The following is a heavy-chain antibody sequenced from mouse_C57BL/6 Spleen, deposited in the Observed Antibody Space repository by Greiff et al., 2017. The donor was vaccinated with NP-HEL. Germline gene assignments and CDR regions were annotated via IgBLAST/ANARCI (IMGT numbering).Heavy chain of an antibody. D-gene: IGHD2-2*01. V-gene: IGHV3-1*01. Sequence: DVQLQESGPGMVKPSQSLSLTCTVTGYSITSGYDWHWIRHFPGNKLEWMGYISYSGSTNYNPSLKSRISITHDTSKNHFFLKLNSVTTEDTATYYCAREGYGLFAYWGQGTLVTVSA. J-gene: IGHJ3*01. CDR2: ISYSGST. CDR3: AREGYGLFAY. CDR1: GYSITSGYD.